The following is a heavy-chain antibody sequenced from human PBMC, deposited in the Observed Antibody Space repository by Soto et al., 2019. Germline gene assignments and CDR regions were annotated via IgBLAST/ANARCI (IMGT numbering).Heavy chain of an antibody. CDR2: FDPEDGET. Sequence: GAAVKCSFKDSGYTLTELSMHWVRQAPGKGLDCMGGFDPEDGETIYAQKFQGRVTMTEDTSTDTAYMELSGLRSEDTAGYYCATANHFGCDCDSLGGQGTMVTVSS. D-gene: IGHD2-21*02. CDR1: GYTLTELS. V-gene: IGHV1-24*01. J-gene: IGHJ4*02. CDR3: ATANHFGCDCDSL.